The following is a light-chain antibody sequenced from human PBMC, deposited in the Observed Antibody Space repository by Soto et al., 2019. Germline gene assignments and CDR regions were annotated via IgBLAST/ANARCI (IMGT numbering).Light chain of an antibody. CDR1: QGISNY. V-gene: IGKV1-27*01. J-gene: IGKJ3*01. Sequence: DIQMTQSPSSLSASVGDRVTITCRASQGISNYLAWYQQKPGKVPKLLIYAASTLQSGVPSRFSGSGSGTDFTLTISSRKPEDVATYYCHKYNSAPFTFGPGTKVDIK. CDR2: AAS. CDR3: HKYNSAPFT.